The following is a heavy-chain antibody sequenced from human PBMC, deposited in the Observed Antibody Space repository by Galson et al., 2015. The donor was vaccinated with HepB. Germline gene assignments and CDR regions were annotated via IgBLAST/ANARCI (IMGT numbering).Heavy chain of an antibody. Sequence: SVKVSCKASGYTFTGYYMHWVRQAPGQGLEWMGRINPNSGGTDYAQKSQGRVTMTRDTSISTAYMELSSLRSDDTAVYYCARQTTTTVIYHGMDVWGQGTTVTVS. D-gene: IGHD4-11*01. V-gene: IGHV1-2*06. CDR2: INPNSGGT. J-gene: IGHJ6*02. CDR1: GYTFTGYY. CDR3: ARQTTTTVIYHGMDV.